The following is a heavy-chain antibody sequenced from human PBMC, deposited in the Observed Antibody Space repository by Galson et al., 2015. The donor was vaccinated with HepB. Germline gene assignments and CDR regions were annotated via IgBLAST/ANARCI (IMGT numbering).Heavy chain of an antibody. CDR3: VRVAIDTAIFRGYWYFDL. Sequence: SLRLSCAASGFIFSTYTFNWVRRAPGKELEWISYISSTGTTIYYADSVKGRFTISRDNAENSLSLQRSSLRDEDTAVYYCVRVAIDTAIFRGYWYFDLWGRGTLVTVSS. CDR1: GFIFSTYT. J-gene: IGHJ2*01. D-gene: IGHD5-18*01. CDR2: ISSTGTTI. V-gene: IGHV3-48*02.